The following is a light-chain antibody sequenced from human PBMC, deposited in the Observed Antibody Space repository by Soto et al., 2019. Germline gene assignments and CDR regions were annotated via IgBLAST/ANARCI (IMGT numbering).Light chain of an antibody. V-gene: IGKV1-39*01. J-gene: IGKJ1*01. CDR2: AAS. CDR3: QQSSSTPWT. CDR1: QSIASY. Sequence: DIHMTQSPSSLSASVGDRVTITCRASQSIASYFNWYQQKPGRAPKLLISAASSLQSGVPSRFSGSGSGTDFTLTISSLQPEDFATYYCQQSSSTPWTFGQGTKVDIK.